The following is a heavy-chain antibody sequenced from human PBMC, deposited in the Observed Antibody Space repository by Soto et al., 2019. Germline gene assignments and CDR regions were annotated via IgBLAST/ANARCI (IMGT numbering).Heavy chain of an antibody. J-gene: IGHJ6*02. CDR1: GGSISRSNW. Sequence: SETLSLTCAVSGGSISRSNWWSFVRQPPGKGLEWIGEIYHSGSTNYNPSLKSRVTISVDKSKNQFSLKLSSVTAADTAVYYCARGPAAIVGYYYYGMDVWGQGTTVTVSS. CDR3: ARGPAAIVGYYYYGMDV. V-gene: IGHV4-4*02. CDR2: IYHSGST. D-gene: IGHD2-2*02.